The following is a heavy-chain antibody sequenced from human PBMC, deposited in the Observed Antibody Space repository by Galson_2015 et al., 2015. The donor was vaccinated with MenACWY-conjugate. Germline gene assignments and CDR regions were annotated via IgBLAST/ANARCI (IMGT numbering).Heavy chain of an antibody. CDR3: VRGWQMFPIY. CDR2: INSDESRT. Sequence: SLRLSCAASGFTFSSQWMHWVRQTPGKGLVWVSRINSDESRTSYADSVKGRFTISRDNAKNTLYLQMNNLRAEDTAVYYCVRGWQMFPIYWGQGTLVTVSS. CDR1: GFTFSSQW. D-gene: IGHD3-10*02. V-gene: IGHV3-74*01. J-gene: IGHJ4*02.